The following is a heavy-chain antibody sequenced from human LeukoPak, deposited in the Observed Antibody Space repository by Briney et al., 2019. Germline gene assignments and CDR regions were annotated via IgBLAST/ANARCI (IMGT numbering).Heavy chain of an antibody. CDR3: ARVTGTTNDYYYCYMDV. CDR2: IYTSGST. CDR1: GGSIISYY. J-gene: IGHJ6*03. V-gene: IGHV4-4*07. D-gene: IGHD1-7*01. Sequence: SETLSLTCTVSGGSIISYYWSWIRQPAGKGLEWIGRIYTSGSTNYNPSLKSRVTISVDKSKNQFSMKLSSVTAADTAVYYCARVTGTTNDYYYCYMDVWGKGTTVTVSS.